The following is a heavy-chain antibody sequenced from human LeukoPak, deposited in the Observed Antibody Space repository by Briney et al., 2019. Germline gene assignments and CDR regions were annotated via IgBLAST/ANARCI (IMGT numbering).Heavy chain of an antibody. J-gene: IGHJ4*02. CDR3: ARDDCGPGSCFSDY. Sequence: NASETLSLTCTASGGSISSGTYYWAWIRQPPGKGLEWIGSFYYSGSTYYNPSLQSRVTISVDTSKNQFSLKLSSVTAADTAVYYCARDDCGPGSCFSDYWGQGTLVTVSS. CDR1: GGSISSGTYY. CDR2: FYYSGST. V-gene: IGHV4-39*07. D-gene: IGHD2-15*01.